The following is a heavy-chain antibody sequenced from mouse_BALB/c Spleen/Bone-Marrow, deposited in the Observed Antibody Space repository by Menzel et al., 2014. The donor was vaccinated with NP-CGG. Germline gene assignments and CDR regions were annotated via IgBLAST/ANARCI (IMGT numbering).Heavy chain of an antibody. D-gene: IGHD2-1*01. CDR3: ARRGGNPSFDY. CDR2: IYPGDGDT. J-gene: IGHJ2*01. V-gene: IGHV1-82*01. CDR1: GYAFSSSQ. Sequence: VQGVESGPELVKPGASVKISCKASGYAFSSSQMNWVKQRPGQGLEWIGRIYPGDGDTNYNGKFKGKATLTADKSSSTAYMQLSSLTSVDSAVYFCARRGGNPSFDYWGQGTTLTVSS.